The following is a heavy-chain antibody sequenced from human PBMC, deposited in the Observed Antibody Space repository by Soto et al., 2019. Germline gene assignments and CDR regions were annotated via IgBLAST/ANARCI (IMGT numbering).Heavy chain of an antibody. Sequence: QVQLVQSGAEVKKPGASVKVSCKASGYTFTSYAMHWVRQAPGQGLEWMGWINAGNGNTKYSQKFQGRVTITRDTSASTAYMELSSLRSEDTAVYYCARDPDYGGNSGTNEDHYWGQGTLVTVSS. CDR2: INAGNGNT. CDR1: GYTFTSYA. D-gene: IGHD4-17*01. CDR3: ARDPDYGGNSGTNEDHY. J-gene: IGHJ4*02. V-gene: IGHV1-3*01.